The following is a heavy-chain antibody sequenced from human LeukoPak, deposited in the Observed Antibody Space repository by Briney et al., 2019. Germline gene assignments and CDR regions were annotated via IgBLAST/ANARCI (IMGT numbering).Heavy chain of an antibody. V-gene: IGHV4-4*02. Sequence: SGTLSLTCAISGGSISSSNWWTWVRQPSGKGLEWVGEIYLRGNTNYNPSLESRVTISVDESRTQLSLRLESVTAADTAVYYCARGTITTVTDSWGPGTQVTVSS. CDR1: GGSISSSNW. J-gene: IGHJ4*02. CDR2: IYLRGNT. D-gene: IGHD4-17*01. CDR3: ARGTITTVTDS.